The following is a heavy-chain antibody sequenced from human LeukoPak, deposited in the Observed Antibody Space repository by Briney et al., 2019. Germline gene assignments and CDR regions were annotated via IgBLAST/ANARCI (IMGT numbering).Heavy chain of an antibody. CDR1: GGTFSSYV. D-gene: IGHD2-2*01. V-gene: IGHV1-69*13. Sequence: SVTVSCKASGGTFSSYVISWVRQAPGQGLEWMGGIIPIFGTANYAQKFQGRVTITADESTSTAYMELSSLRSEDTAVYYCEAYCSSTSCSDYWGQGTLVTVSS. CDR2: IIPIFGTA. J-gene: IGHJ4*02. CDR3: EAYCSSTSCSDY.